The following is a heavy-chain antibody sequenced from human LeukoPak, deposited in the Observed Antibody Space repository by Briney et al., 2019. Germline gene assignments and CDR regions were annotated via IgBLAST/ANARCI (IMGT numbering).Heavy chain of an antibody. CDR1: GGSISSYY. D-gene: IGHD1-14*01. CDR2: IYYSGST. V-gene: IGHV4-59*01. Sequence: TSETLSLTCTVSGGSISSYYWSWIRQPPGKGLEWIGYIYYSGSTNYNPSLKSRVTISVDTSKNQFSLKLSSVTAADTAVYYCARSGYNKNWFDPWGQGTLVTVSS. J-gene: IGHJ5*02. CDR3: ARSGYNKNWFDP.